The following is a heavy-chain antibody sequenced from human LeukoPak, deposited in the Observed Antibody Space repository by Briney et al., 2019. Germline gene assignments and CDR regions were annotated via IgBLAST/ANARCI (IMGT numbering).Heavy chain of an antibody. CDR1: GFTFSSYA. J-gene: IGHJ4*02. CDR3: AKNTYYYDSSGYYYVFYFDY. D-gene: IGHD3-22*01. Sequence: GSLRLSCAASGFTFSSYAMSWVRQAPGKGLEWVSAISGSGGSTYYADSVKGRFTISRDNSKNTLYLQMNSLRAEDTAVYYCAKNTYYYDSSGYYYVFYFDYWGQGTLVTVSS. V-gene: IGHV3-23*01. CDR2: ISGSGGST.